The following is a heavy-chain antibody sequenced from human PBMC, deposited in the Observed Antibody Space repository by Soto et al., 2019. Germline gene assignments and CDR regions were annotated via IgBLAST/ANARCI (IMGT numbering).Heavy chain of an antibody. CDR2: IYYSGTT. V-gene: IGHV4-61*08. J-gene: IGHJ4*02. CDR3: AREGNLGRWLQPLDF. D-gene: IGHD5-12*01. CDR1: GGSISSGVYY. Sequence: SETLSLTCTVSGGSISSGVYYWYWIRQHPGKGLEWIGYIYYSGTTKYNPSLKSRVTMSVDTSKNQFSLKLISVTAADTAKYFCAREGNLGRWLQPLDFWGQGTLVTVSS.